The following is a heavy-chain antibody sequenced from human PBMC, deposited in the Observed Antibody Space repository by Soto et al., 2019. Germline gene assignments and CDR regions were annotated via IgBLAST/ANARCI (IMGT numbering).Heavy chain of an antibody. J-gene: IGHJ6*03. CDR3: ARVRKLVGYFYYYMDV. Sequence: QVQLLQSGAEVKKPGASVKVSCKASGYTFTNYGITWVRQAPGQGLEWMGWISAYNCDTHYTQRLQGRVTMTTDTSTSTDYMELRGLRSDDTAVYYCARVRKLVGYFYYYMDVWGKGTTVTVSS. CDR2: ISAYNCDT. CDR1: GYTFTNYG. V-gene: IGHV1-18*01. D-gene: IGHD6-6*01.